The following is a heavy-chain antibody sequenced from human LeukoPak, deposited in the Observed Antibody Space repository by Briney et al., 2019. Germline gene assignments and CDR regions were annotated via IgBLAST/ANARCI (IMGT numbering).Heavy chain of an antibody. J-gene: IGHJ4*02. CDR3: AKSGSSSSNCYNY. CDR2: ISGSGDST. D-gene: IGHD2-2*02. Sequence: GGSLRLSCAASGFTFSSYAMNWVRQAPGKGLEWVSDISGSGDSTFYADSVKGRFTISRDNSKNTLFLQMNSLRAEDTAVYYCAKSGSSSSNCYNYWGQGTLVTVSS. V-gene: IGHV3-23*01. CDR1: GFTFSSYA.